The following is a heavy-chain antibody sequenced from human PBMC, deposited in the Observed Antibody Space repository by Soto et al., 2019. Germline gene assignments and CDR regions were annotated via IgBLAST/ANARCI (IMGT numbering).Heavy chain of an antibody. J-gene: IGHJ6*02. V-gene: IGHV6-1*01. D-gene: IGHD3-22*01. CDR3: ARERDYYDSSGQPYYYYGMDV. CDR1: GDSVSSNSAA. CDR2: TYYRSKWYN. Sequence: SQTLSLTCAISGDSVSSNSAAWNWIRQSPSRGLECLGRTYYRSKWYNDYAVSVKSRITINPDTSKNQFSLQLNSVTPEDTAVYYCARERDYYDSSGQPYYYYGMDVWGQGTTVTVSS.